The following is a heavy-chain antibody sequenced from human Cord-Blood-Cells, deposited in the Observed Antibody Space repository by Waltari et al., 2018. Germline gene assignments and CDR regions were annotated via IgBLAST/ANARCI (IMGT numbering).Heavy chain of an antibody. Sequence: QVQLQQWGAGLLKPSETLSLTCAVYGGSFSGYYWSWIRQPPGKGLGLIGEINHSGSTNYTPSLKSRVTISVDTSKNQFSLKLSSVTAADTAVYYCARGSYDYVWGSYRYTRRYFDYWGQGTLVTVSS. V-gene: IGHV4-34*01. CDR3: ARGSYDYVWGSYRYTRRYFDY. CDR1: GGSFSGYY. D-gene: IGHD3-16*02. J-gene: IGHJ4*02. CDR2: INHSGST.